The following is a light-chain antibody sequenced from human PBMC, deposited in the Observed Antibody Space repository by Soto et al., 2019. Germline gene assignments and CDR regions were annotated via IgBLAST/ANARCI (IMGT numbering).Light chain of an antibody. J-gene: IGKJ1*01. CDR2: AAS. CDR1: QNINTY. CDR3: QLSHSTPLM. Sequence: DIQMTQSPSSLSASVGDRVTITCRASQNINTYVNWYQQKPGKAPKLLIYAASALRSGVPSRFSGSGSGTDFTLTISSLQPEDCATYYCQLSHSTPLMFGQGTKVDIK. V-gene: IGKV1-39*01.